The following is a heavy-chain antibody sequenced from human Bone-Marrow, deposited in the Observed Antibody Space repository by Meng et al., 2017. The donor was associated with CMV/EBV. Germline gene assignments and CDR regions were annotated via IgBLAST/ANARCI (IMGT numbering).Heavy chain of an antibody. CDR2: IIPILGIA. CDR1: GGTFSSYA. CDR3: ARHEKRNFPFDY. V-gene: IGHV1-69*10. J-gene: IGHJ4*02. D-gene: IGHD1-7*01. Sequence: SVKVSCKASGGTFSSYAISWVRQAPGQGLEWMGGIIPILGIANYAQKFQGRVTITADKSTSTAYMELSSLRSEDTAVYYCARHEKRNFPFDYWGQGTLVTASS.